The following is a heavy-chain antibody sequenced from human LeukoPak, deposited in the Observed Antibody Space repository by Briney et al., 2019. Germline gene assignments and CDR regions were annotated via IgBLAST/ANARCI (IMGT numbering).Heavy chain of an antibody. Sequence: GGSLRLSCVASGIAFSNYAMTWVRQAPGKGLEWVSSITGSGTTTRYADSVEGRFTISRDNSVGTLYLQLNSLSAADTAVYYCGIDPNGDYIGAFDFWGQGTKVTASS. CDR2: ITGSGTTT. J-gene: IGHJ3*01. D-gene: IGHD4-17*01. CDR3: GIDPNGDYIGAFDF. CDR1: GIAFSNYA. V-gene: IGHV3-23*01.